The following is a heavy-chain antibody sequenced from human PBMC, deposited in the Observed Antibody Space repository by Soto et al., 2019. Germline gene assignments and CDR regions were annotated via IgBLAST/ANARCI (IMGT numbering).Heavy chain of an antibody. CDR2: IDPSDSYT. CDR3: RVGGGVAYPAAGKEEFYSGMDV. J-gene: IGHJ6*01. CDR1: GYSFTSYW. Sequence: GESLKISCKGSGYSFTSYWISWVRQMPVKGLEWMGRIDPSDSYTNYSPSFQGHVTISADKSISTAYLQWSSLKASDTAMYYCRVGGGVAYPAAGKEEFYSGMDVWGQRTMDDVFS. V-gene: IGHV5-10-1*01. D-gene: IGHD6-13*01.